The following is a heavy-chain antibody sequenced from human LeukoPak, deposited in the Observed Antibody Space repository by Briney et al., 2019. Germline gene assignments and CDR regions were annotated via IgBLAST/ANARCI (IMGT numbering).Heavy chain of an antibody. D-gene: IGHD3-10*01. CDR2: ISSSSSYI. CDR3: ANQNYYGSGSYVY. V-gene: IGHV3-21*04. Sequence: GGSLRLSCAASGFTFSSYSMNWVRQAPGKGLDWVSSISSSSSYIYYADSVKGRFTISRDNAKNSLYLQMNSLRAEDTAVYYCANQNYYGSGSYVYWGQGNLVTVSS. CDR1: GFTFSSYS. J-gene: IGHJ4*02.